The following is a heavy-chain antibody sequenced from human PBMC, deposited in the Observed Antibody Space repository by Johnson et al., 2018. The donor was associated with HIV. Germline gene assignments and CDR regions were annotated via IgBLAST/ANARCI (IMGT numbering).Heavy chain of an antibody. CDR1: GFTFSSYA. CDR3: ARAAYVHYDILTGPPLEDAFDI. Sequence: QMLLVESGGGVVQPGRSLRLSCAASGFTFSSYAMHWVRQAPGTGLEWVAVISYDGSNKYYADSVKGRFTISRDNSKNTLYLQMNSLRAEDTAVYYCARAAYVHYDILTGPPLEDAFDIWGQGTMVTVSS. J-gene: IGHJ3*02. V-gene: IGHV3-30*04. D-gene: IGHD3-9*01. CDR2: ISYDGSNK.